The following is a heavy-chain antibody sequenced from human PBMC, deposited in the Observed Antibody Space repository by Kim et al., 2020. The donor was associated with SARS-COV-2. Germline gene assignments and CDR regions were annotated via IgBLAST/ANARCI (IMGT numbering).Heavy chain of an antibody. CDR1: GYTFTSFA. CDR3: ARDYDILTGYFVYYYGLDV. CDR2: VNTNTGNP. D-gene: IGHD3-9*01. Sequence: ASVKVSCKASGYTFTSFAMIWVRQAPGQGLEWMGWVNTNTGNPTYAQGFTGRLVFPLDTSVRTPNPRTSSLKVEETAVYHCARDYDILTGYFVYYYGLDV. J-gene: IGHJ6*01. V-gene: IGHV7-4-1*02.